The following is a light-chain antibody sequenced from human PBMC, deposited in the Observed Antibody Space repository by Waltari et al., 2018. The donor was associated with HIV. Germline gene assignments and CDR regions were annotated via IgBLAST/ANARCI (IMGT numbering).Light chain of an antibody. J-gene: IGKJ1*01. Sequence: DVQVTQLPSTLTASAGDRVSITCRVSQTIDNYLAWYQQRPGEAPNLLIYRASTLESGVPSRFSGSGSGTDFTLTINNLQPNDSATYYCQQYQSYSLFMFGPETKVEIK. CDR2: RAS. CDR1: QTIDNY. CDR3: QQYQSYSLFM. V-gene: IGKV1-5*03.